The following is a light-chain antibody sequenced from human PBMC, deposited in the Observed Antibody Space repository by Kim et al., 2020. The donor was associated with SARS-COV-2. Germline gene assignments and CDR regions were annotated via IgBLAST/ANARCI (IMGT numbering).Light chain of an antibody. CDR1: ELGDKY. J-gene: IGLJ2*01. CDR3: QAWDSSTEVV. CDR2: QDT. V-gene: IGLV3-1*01. Sequence: SYELTQPLSVSVSPGQTASITCSGDELGDKYVCWYQQRPGHPPILVIYQDTKRPSGIPERFSGSNSGNTATLTISGTQAMDEADYYCQAWDSSTEVVFGGGTQLTVL.